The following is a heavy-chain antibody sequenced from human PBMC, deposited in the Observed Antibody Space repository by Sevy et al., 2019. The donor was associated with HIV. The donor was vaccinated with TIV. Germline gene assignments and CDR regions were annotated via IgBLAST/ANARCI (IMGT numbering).Heavy chain of an antibody. Sequence: GGSLRLSCAASGFTFSDYYMSWIRQAPGKGLEWVSYISSSGSTIYYADSVKGRFTISRDNAKNSLYLQMNSLRAEDTAVYYWARDRTMIVVQGAFDIWGQGTMVTVSS. J-gene: IGHJ3*02. V-gene: IGHV3-11*01. CDR2: ISSSGSTI. CDR1: GFTFSDYY. CDR3: ARDRTMIVVQGAFDI. D-gene: IGHD3-22*01.